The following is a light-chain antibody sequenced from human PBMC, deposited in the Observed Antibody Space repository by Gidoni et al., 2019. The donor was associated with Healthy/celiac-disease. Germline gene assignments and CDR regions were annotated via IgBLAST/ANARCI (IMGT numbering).Light chain of an antibody. Sequence: QSVLTQPPSVSGAPGQRVTIACTGSSSNIGAGYDVHWYQQLPGTAPKLLIYGNSNRPSVVPARFSGSKSGTSASLAITGLQAEDEADYYCQSYDSSLSGSVFGGGTKLTVL. CDR3: QSYDSSLSGSV. J-gene: IGLJ2*01. CDR2: GNS. V-gene: IGLV1-40*01. CDR1: SSNIGAGYD.